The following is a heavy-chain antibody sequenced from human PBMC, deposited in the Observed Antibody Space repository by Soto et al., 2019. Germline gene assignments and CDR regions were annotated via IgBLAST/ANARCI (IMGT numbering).Heavy chain of an antibody. V-gene: IGHV3-74*03. J-gene: IGHJ4*02. Sequence: GGSLRLSCEASGFTFSNYWMHWVRQGPGKGLVWVSRINSDGSSTTYADSVKGRFTISRDNAKNTLYLQMNSLRVEDTAVYYCARVGYGSGSYDDYWGQGTLVTVSS. D-gene: IGHD3-10*01. CDR1: GFTFSNYW. CDR2: INSDGSST. CDR3: ARVGYGSGSYDDY.